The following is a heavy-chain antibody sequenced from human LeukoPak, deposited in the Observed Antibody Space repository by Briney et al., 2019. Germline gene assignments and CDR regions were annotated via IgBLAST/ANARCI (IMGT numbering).Heavy chain of an antibody. J-gene: IGHJ4*02. D-gene: IGHD3-22*01. Sequence: PGGSLRLSCAVSGFNAYDNYMSWVRQAPGKGLEWVSSISTSSSYIYYADSVKGRFTISRENAKNSLYLQMNSLRAEDTAVYYCARINYYDSSGYVPFDYWGQGTLVTVSS. V-gene: IGHV3-21*01. CDR3: ARINYYDSSGYVPFDY. CDR2: ISTSSSYI. CDR1: GFNAYDNY.